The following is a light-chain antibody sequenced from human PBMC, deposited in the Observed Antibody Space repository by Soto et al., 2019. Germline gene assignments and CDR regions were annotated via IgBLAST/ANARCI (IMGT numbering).Light chain of an antibody. J-gene: IGKJ5*01. CDR3: QQYNNWPFT. V-gene: IGKV3-15*01. CDR2: GAS. CDR1: QSVSSSY. Sequence: EIVLTQSPGTLSLSPGERATLSCRASQSVSSSYLAWYQQKPGQAPRLLIYGASTRATGIPARLSGSGSGTEFTLTISSLQSEDFAVYYCQQYNNWPFTFGQGTRLEIK.